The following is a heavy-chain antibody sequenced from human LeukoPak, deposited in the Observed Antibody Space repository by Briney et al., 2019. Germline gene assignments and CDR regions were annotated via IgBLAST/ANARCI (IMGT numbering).Heavy chain of an antibody. CDR3: ASPVSEDDGFDI. D-gene: IGHD6-19*01. CDR1: CGSFSGYY. V-gene: IGHV4-34*01. J-gene: IGHJ3*02. Sequence: PSETLSLTCGVYCGSFSGYYWRWIRHPPGKGLEGSVEINHSGSTNYNPSLQSRVTLSVDKYKIQSSMKLSSVTPAGTAVYYCASPVSEDDGFDIWGQGTMVTVSS. CDR2: INHSGST.